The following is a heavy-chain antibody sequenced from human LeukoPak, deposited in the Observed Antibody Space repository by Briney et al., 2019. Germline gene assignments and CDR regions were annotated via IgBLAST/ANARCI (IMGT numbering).Heavy chain of an antibody. V-gene: IGHV1-69*13. CDR3: ARDNYYDSSGYYLYYYYYMDV. CDR2: IIPIFGTA. Sequence: ASVKVSCKASGGTFSSYAISWVRQAPGQGLEWMGGIIPIFGTANYAQKFQGRVTITADESTSTAYMELSSLRSEDTAVYYCARDNYYDSSGYYLYYYYYMDVWGKGTTVTVSS. J-gene: IGHJ6*03. D-gene: IGHD3-22*01. CDR1: GGTFSSYA.